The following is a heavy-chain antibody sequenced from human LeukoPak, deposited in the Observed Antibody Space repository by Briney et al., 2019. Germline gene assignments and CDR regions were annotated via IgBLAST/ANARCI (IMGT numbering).Heavy chain of an antibody. J-gene: IGHJ4*02. CDR2: IRNKARRSTT. V-gene: IGHV3-72*01. CDR3: ARSPLGIAPFDS. D-gene: IGHD7-27*01. CDR1: GFTFSSYG. Sequence: GGSLRLSCAASGFTFSSYGMHWVRQAPGEGLEWIARIRNKARRSTTEYAASVNGRFTISSDDSENSLYLQMDSLKTEDTAVYYCARSPLGIAPFDSWGQGTLVAVSS.